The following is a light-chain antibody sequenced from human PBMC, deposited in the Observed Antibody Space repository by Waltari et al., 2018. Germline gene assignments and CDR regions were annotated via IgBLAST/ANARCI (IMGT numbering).Light chain of an antibody. CDR3: CSYGGSSWV. J-gene: IGLJ3*02. V-gene: IGLV2-11*01. Sequence: QSALTQPRSVSGSPGQSVTISCTGTSSDVGGYNYVSWYQHLPGKAPKLIIYDVTKWPSGVPDRFSGSKSGNTASLTISGLLGEDEVDYYCCSYGGSSWVFGGGTKLTVL. CDR2: DVT. CDR1: SSDVGGYNY.